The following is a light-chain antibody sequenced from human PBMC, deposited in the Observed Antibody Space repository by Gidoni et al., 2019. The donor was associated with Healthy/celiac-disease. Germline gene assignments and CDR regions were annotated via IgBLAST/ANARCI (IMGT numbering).Light chain of an antibody. CDR1: QSVLYSSNNKNY. CDR2: WAS. Sequence: DIVMTQSPDSVAVSLGERATINGKSSQSVLYSSNNKNYLAWYQQQPGQPPKLLIYWASTRESGVPDRFSGSGSGTDFTLTISSLQAEDVAVYYCQQYYSTPWTFGPGTKVEIK. CDR3: QQYYSTPWT. V-gene: IGKV4-1*01. J-gene: IGKJ1*01.